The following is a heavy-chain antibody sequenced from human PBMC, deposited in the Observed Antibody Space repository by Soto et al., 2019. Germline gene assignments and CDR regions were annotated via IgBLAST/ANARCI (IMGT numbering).Heavy chain of an antibody. Sequence: GGSLRLSCAASGFTFSVYAMTWVRQAPGKGLDWVSRISDNGGTTDYADSVKGRFTISRDNSKNTVHLQMNSLRADDSAVYYCSKDQQWLVFDYWGQGTLVTVSS. V-gene: IGHV3-23*01. J-gene: IGHJ4*02. CDR2: ISDNGGTT. CDR3: SKDQQWLVFDY. D-gene: IGHD6-19*01. CDR1: GFTFSVYA.